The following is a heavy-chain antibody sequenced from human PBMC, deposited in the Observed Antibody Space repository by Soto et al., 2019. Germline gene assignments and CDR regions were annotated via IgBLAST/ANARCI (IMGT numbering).Heavy chain of an antibody. J-gene: IGHJ4*02. CDR1: GFTFSSYG. V-gene: IGHV3-30*03. D-gene: IGHD6-19*01. CDR3: ASGGSSGY. Sequence: QVQLVESGGGVVQPGRSLRLSCAASGFTFSSYGMHWVRQAPGKGLEWVAVISYDGSNKYYADSVKGRFTISRDNSKNTLYLQMNSQRAEDTAVYYCASGGSSGYWGQGTLVTVSS. CDR2: ISYDGSNK.